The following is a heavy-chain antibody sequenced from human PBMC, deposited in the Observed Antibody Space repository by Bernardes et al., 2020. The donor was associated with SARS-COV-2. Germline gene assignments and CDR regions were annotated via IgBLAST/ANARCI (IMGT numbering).Heavy chain of an antibody. V-gene: IGHV3-53*01. CDR3: ATSHCSSATCFYYYGLDV. CDR1: GFTFSRNY. D-gene: IGHD2-2*01. Sequence: GYLSRSCAASGFTFSRNYMPWVRPAPGKGLEWVSVIYSGGSTYYTDSVKGRFTISRDNSKNILFLQMNDLRAEDTAIYYCATSHCSSATCFYYYGLDVGGQGTTVTVSS. J-gene: IGHJ6*02. CDR2: IYSGGST.